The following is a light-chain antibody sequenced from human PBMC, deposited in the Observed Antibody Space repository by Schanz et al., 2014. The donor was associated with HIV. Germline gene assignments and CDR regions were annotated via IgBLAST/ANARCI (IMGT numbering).Light chain of an antibody. Sequence: ETVMTQSPVILSLSPGERATLSCRASQTVSSNSLAWYQQKPGQAPRLLIYGASSRATGIPDRFSGSGSGTDFTLTISRLEPEDFAVYYCQQYNNWPPRTFGQGTKVEIK. CDR1: QTVSSNS. CDR2: GAS. V-gene: IGKV3-20*01. CDR3: QQYNNWPPRT. J-gene: IGKJ1*01.